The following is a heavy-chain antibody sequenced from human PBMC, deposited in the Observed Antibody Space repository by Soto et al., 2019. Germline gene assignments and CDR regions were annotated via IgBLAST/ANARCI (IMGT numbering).Heavy chain of an antibody. CDR3: ALHSGSYTDGFDY. CDR2: ISSNGGST. D-gene: IGHD1-26*01. Sequence: EVQLVESGGGLVQPGGSLRLSCAASGFTFSSYAMHWVRQAPGKGLEYVSAISSNGGSTYYANSVKGRFTISRDNSKNTLYLQMGSLRAEDMAVYYGALHSGSYTDGFDYWGQGTLVTVSS. J-gene: IGHJ4*02. V-gene: IGHV3-64*01. CDR1: GFTFSSYA.